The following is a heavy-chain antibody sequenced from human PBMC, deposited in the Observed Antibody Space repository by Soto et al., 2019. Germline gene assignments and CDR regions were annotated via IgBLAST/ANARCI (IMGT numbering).Heavy chain of an antibody. CDR2: ISGSDGNT. D-gene: IGHD6-19*01. CDR3: AKEGESGSGWAES. V-gene: IGHV3-23*01. CDR1: GFSFSNYA. Sequence: GGSLRLSCAASGFSFSNYAMTWIRQAPGKGLEWVSAISGSDGNTYYAVSVRGRFTISRDNSKNTVYLEMNSLRVEDTAVYYCAKEGESGSGWAESWGQGTLVTVSS. J-gene: IGHJ5*02.